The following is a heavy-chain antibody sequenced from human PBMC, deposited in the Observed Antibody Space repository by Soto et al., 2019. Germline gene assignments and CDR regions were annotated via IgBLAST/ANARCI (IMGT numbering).Heavy chain of an antibody. CDR2: INPNSGGT. D-gene: IGHD6-19*01. V-gene: IGHV1-2*02. CDR3: ASAAVTGTAGLDF. Sequence: ASVKVSCKASGYTFSGFYMHWVRQAPGQGLEWMGWINPNSGGTKSAEKFQGRVTMTRDTSISTAYMELSRLTSDDTAVYYCASAAVTGTAGLDFWGQGTQVTGSS. CDR1: GYTFSGFY. J-gene: IGHJ4*02.